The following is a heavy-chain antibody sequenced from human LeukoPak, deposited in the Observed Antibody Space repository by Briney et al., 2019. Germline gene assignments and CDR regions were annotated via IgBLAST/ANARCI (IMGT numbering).Heavy chain of an antibody. D-gene: IGHD5-12*01. Sequence: SETLSLTCSVSGGSISSYYWTWIRQPPGKVLEWIGYIYHSGKKNHNPSLKIRVTMTVDTSQNQFSLKLTSVSAADTAVYYCASGYGGYVGWLDPWGQGILVTVSS. CDR3: ASGYGGYVGWLDP. CDR2: IYHSGKK. CDR1: GGSISSYY. V-gene: IGHV4-59*01. J-gene: IGHJ5*02.